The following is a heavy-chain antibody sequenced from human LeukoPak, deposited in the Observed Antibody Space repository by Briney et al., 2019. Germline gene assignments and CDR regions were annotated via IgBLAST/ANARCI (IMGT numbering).Heavy chain of an antibody. D-gene: IGHD3-10*01. CDR1: GFTFSSYW. CDR2: IKQDGSEK. CDR3: ARDFNILLWFGESTYGMDV. Sequence: SGGSLRLSCAASGFTFSSYWMSWVRQAPGKGLEWVANIKQDGSEKYYVDSVKGRFTIPRDNAKNSLYLQMNSLRAEDTAVYYYARDFNILLWFGESTYGMDVWGQGTTVTVSS. V-gene: IGHV3-7*01. J-gene: IGHJ6*02.